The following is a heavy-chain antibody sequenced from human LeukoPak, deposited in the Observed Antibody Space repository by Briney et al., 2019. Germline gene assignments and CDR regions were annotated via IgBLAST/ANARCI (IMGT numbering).Heavy chain of an antibody. CDR2: ISSNGGST. J-gene: IGHJ4*02. CDR1: GFTFSSYA. D-gene: IGHD6-6*01. CDR3: AREYSSSSVDY. Sequence: GGSLRLSCAASGFTFSSYARHWVRQAPGKGLEYVSGISSNGGSTYYANSVKGRFTISRDNSKNTLYLQMGSLRAEDMAVYYCAREYSSSSVDYWGQGTLVTVSS. V-gene: IGHV3-64*01.